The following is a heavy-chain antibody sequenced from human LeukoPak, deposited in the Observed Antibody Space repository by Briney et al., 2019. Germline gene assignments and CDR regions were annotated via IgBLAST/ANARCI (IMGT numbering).Heavy chain of an antibody. D-gene: IGHD4-17*01. CDR1: GFTFSSYS. Sequence: GGSLRLSCAASGFTFSSYSKNWVRHAPGKGLEWVSSISTSSIYIYHADSVRGRFTISRDNARNSMYLQMNSLRAEDTAVYYCARSRRDGDYLLQAFDIWGQGTMVIVSS. CDR3: ARSRRDGDYLLQAFDI. J-gene: IGHJ3*02. V-gene: IGHV3-21*01. CDR2: ISTSSIYI.